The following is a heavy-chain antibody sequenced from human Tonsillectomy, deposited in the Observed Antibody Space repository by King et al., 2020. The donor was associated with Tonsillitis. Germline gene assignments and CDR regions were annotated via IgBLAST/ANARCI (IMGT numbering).Heavy chain of an antibody. Sequence: VQLVESGGGLVKPGGSLRLSCAASGFTFSSYTMNWVRQAPGKGLEWVSSISSSSNHIYYAESVKGRFTISRDNAKNSLFLQMNSLRAADTAVYYCAGLLGSATVSNSPIQPWGQGTLVTVSS. D-gene: IGHD4-17*01. J-gene: IGHJ1*01. CDR2: ISSSSNHI. CDR3: AGLLGSATVSNSPIQP. V-gene: IGHV3-21*01. CDR1: GFTFSSYT.